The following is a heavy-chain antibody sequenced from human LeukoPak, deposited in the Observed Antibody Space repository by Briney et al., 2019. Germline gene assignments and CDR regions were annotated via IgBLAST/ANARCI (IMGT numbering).Heavy chain of an antibody. D-gene: IGHD5-12*01. CDR1: GSSISSSSYY. J-gene: IGHJ3*02. V-gene: IGHV4-39*01. Sequence: PSETLSLTCTVSGSSISSSSYYWGWIRQPPGKGLEWIGSIYYSGSTYYNPSLKSRVTISVDTSKNQFSLKLSSVTAADTAVYYCARSSGYDHDAFDIWGQGTMVTVSS. CDR3: ARSSGYDHDAFDI. CDR2: IYYSGST.